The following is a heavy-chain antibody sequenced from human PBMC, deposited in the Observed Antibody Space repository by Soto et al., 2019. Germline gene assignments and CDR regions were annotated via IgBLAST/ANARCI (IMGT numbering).Heavy chain of an antibody. V-gene: IGHV3-9*01. Sequence: GGSLRLSCAASGFTFDDYAMHWVRQAPGKGLEWVSGISGNSGSIGYADSVKGRFTISRDNAKNSLYLQMNSLRAEDTALYYCAKGGAPIDGYYYYYMDVWGKGTTVTVSS. CDR2: ISGNSGSI. CDR1: GFTFDDYA. CDR3: AKGGAPIDGYYYYYMDV. J-gene: IGHJ6*03. D-gene: IGHD3-16*01.